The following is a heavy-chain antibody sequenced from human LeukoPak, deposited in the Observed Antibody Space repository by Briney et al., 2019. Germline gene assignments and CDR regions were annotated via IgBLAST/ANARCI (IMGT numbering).Heavy chain of an antibody. D-gene: IGHD6-19*01. V-gene: IGHV4-59*01. CDR1: GGPINNYY. J-gene: IGHJ4*02. CDR3: ARGYSSGVFCDD. CDR2: IYYTGST. Sequence: SETLSLLRTVSGGPINNYYWTWIPQPPRKGLEGIGYIYYTGSTNYTPSLKSRVTISVDTSKSPFSLKLSSVTAADTAVYYCARGYSSGVFCDDWGQGTLVTVSS.